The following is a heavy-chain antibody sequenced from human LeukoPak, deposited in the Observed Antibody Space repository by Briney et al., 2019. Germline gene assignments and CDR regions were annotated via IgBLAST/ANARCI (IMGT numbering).Heavy chain of an antibody. CDR3: WVNLWFGEFDYFDY. D-gene: IGHD3-10*01. Sequence: SVKVSCKASGGTFSSYAISWVRQAPGQGLEWMGGIIPIFGTANYAQKFQGRVTITADESTSTAYMELSRLRSDDTAVYYCWVNLWFGEFDYFDYWGQGTLVTVSS. CDR1: GGTFSSYA. J-gene: IGHJ4*02. CDR2: IIPIFGTA. V-gene: IGHV1-69*13.